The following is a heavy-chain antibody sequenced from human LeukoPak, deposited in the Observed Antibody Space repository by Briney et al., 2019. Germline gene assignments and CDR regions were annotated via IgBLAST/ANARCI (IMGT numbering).Heavy chain of an antibody. CDR2: IYSSGST. D-gene: IGHD3-3*01. CDR1: GASIGSYY. CDR3: ARSSYDFWSGYYSYFDY. Sequence: SETLSLTCTVSGASIGSYYWNWIRQPAGKGLEWIGRIYSSGSTNYNPSLKSRVTISVDTSKNQFSLKLSSVTAADTAVYYCARSSYDFWSGYYSYFDYWGQGTLVTVSS. V-gene: IGHV4-4*07. J-gene: IGHJ4*02.